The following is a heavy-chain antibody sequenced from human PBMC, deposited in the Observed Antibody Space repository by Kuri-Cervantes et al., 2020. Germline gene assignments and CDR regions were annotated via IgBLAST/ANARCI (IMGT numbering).Heavy chain of an antibody. CDR1: GFTFSSYW. Sequence: GESLKISCAASGFTFSSYWMSWVRQAPGKGLEWVSSISSSSSYIYYADSVKGRFTISRDNTKNSLYLQMNSLRAEDTALYYCAKDARQGYYDSSGYSENWGQGTLVTVSS. D-gene: IGHD3-22*01. CDR2: ISSSSSYI. V-gene: IGHV3-21*04. CDR3: AKDARQGYYDSSGYSEN. J-gene: IGHJ4*02.